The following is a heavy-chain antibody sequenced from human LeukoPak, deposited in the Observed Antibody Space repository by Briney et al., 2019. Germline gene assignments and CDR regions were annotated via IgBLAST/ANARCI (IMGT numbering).Heavy chain of an antibody. Sequence: SVKVSCKASGGTFSSYAISWVRQAPGQGLEWMGGIIPIFGTANYAQKFQGRVTITTDETTSTAYMELSSLRSEDTAVYYCASTYDSSGYWVYWGQGTLVTVSS. J-gene: IGHJ4*02. CDR2: IIPIFGTA. D-gene: IGHD3-22*01. V-gene: IGHV1-69*05. CDR3: ASTYDSSGYWVY. CDR1: GGTFSSYA.